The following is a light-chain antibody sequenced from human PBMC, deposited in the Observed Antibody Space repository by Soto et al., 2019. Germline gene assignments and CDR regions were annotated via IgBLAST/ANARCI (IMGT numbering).Light chain of an antibody. CDR1: QSVSSN. CDR3: QQYNNWSIT. V-gene: IGKV3-15*01. Sequence: EIVMTQSPATLSVSPGDGATLSCRASQSVSSNLAWYQQKPGQAPRLLIYGASTRATGIPARFSGSGSGTEFTLTISSLQSEDFAVYYCQQYNNWSITFGQGTRLENK. CDR2: GAS. J-gene: IGKJ5*01.